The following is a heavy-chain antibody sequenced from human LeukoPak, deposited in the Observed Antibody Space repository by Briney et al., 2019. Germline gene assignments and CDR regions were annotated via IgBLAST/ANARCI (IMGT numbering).Heavy chain of an antibody. CDR1: GSSINTPYY. CDR3: ARGATIAAPLMS. V-gene: IGHV4-38-2*02. J-gene: IGHJ4*02. D-gene: IGHD6-13*01. Sequence: SETLSLTCTVSGSSINTPYYWAWIRQPPGEGLEWIGNIFHGVTTFYNPSLMNRVAISVDTSKNQFSLKLTSVTAADTAVYYCARGATIAAPLMSWGQGTLVIVSS. CDR2: IFHGVTT.